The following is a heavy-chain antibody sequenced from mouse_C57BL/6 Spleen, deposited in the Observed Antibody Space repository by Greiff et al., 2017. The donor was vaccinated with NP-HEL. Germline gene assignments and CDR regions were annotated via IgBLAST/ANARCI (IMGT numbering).Heavy chain of an antibody. CDR3: ASNWALFDY. D-gene: IGHD4-1*02. Sequence: QVQLQQSGPELVKPGASVKISCKASGYAFSSSWMNWVKQRPGKGLEWIGRIYPGDGDTNYNGKFKGKATLTADKSSSTAYMQLSSLTSEDSAVYFCASNWALFDYWGQGTTLTVSS. CDR1: GYAFSSSW. CDR2: IYPGDGDT. J-gene: IGHJ2*01. V-gene: IGHV1-82*01.